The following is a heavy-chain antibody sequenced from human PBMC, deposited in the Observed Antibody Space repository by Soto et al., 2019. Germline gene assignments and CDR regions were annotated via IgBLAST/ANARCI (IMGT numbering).Heavy chain of an antibody. J-gene: IGHJ4*02. Sequence: SETLSLTCVVYGGSFSGYFWSWIRQPPGKGLEWIGEINHIGATNHNPSLKSRATLSVDTSKNQFSLKLSPVTAADTAMYYCASSLWLQLPFDYWGQGTLVTVSS. CDR3: ASSLWLQLPFDY. CDR1: GGSFSGYF. V-gene: IGHV4-34*04. CDR2: INHIGAT. D-gene: IGHD5-12*01.